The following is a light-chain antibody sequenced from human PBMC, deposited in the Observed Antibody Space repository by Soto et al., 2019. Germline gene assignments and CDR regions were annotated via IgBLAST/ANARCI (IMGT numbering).Light chain of an antibody. V-gene: IGLV1-47*01. CDR3: AAWAASRSGVL. CDR1: TSNIGSNY. Sequence: QSVLTQPPSASGTPGQRVTISCSGSTSNIGSNYVYWYQQLPGTAPRLLIYRNNQRPSWVPDRFSGSKSGTSGSLAISGLRSDDEADYYCAAWAASRSGVLFGGGTKLTVL. J-gene: IGLJ3*02. CDR2: RNN.